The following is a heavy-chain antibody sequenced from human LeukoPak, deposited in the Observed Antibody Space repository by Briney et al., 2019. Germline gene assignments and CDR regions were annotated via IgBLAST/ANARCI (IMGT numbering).Heavy chain of an antibody. Sequence: PGGSLRLSCAASGFTFSSYGMHWVRQAPGKGLEWVAVIWYDGSNKYYADSVKGRFTISRDNSKNTLYLQMNSLRAEDTAVYYCAREWFGESRTFDYWGQGTLVTVSS. CDR3: AREWFGESRTFDY. J-gene: IGHJ4*02. CDR1: GFTFSSYG. V-gene: IGHV3-33*01. D-gene: IGHD3-10*01. CDR2: IWYDGSNK.